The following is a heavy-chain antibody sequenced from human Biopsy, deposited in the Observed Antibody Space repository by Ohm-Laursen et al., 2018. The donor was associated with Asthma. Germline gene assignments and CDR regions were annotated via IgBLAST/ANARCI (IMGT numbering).Heavy chain of an antibody. J-gene: IGHJ3*02. CDR3: VRDGTDDAFDI. Sequence: SLRLSCSASGFTFSSYAMHWVRQAPGKGLEWVAVISYDGSNKYYADSVKGRFTISRDNSKNTLDLQMNSLREEDTAVYYCVRDGTDDAFDIWGQGTAVSVSS. CDR2: ISYDGSNK. V-gene: IGHV3-30-3*01. CDR1: GFTFSSYA. D-gene: IGHD1-1*01.